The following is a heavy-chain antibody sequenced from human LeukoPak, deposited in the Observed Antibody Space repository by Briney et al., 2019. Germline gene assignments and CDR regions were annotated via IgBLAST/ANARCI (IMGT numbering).Heavy chain of an antibody. CDR2: ISSSSTYI. V-gene: IGHV3-21*01. J-gene: IGHJ4*02. Sequence: GGSLRLSCAASGFTFTTYNMNWVRQAPGKGLEWVSSISSSSTYIYYADSVNGRFTIARDNAKDSLYLQMNSLRAEDTAVYYCVRGGSSSFHPGYWGQGTLVTVSS. D-gene: IGHD6-6*01. CDR3: VRGGSSSFHPGY. CDR1: GFTFTTYN.